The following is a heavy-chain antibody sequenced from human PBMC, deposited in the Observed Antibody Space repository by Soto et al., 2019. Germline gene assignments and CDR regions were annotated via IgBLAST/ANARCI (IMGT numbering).Heavy chain of an antibody. CDR1: GFTLSNYA. Sequence: EVQLVESGGGLVQPGGSLRLSCGASGFTLSNYAVNWVRQAPGKGLEWVSYISSDSRYIYYGDSVKGRFTISRDNARNSVYLQMNSLRDEDTAVYYCARIKLVEFFFINVDVYDMDVWGQGTPVTVSS. J-gene: IGHJ6*02. CDR3: ARIKLVEFFFINVDVYDMDV. CDR2: ISSDSRYI. V-gene: IGHV3-48*02. D-gene: IGHD3-16*01.